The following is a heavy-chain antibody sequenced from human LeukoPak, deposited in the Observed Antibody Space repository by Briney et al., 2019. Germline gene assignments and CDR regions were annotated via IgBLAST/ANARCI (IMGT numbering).Heavy chain of an antibody. CDR1: GFTFSSYG. CDR3: AKDHIVVVTANAFDI. J-gene: IGHJ3*02. D-gene: IGHD2-21*02. Sequence: GGSLRLSCAASGFTFSSYGMSWVRQAPGKGLEWVSAISGSGGSTYYADPVKGRFTISRDNSKNTLYLQMNSLRAEDTAVYYCAKDHIVVVTANAFDIWGQGTMVTVSS. CDR2: ISGSGGST. V-gene: IGHV3-23*01.